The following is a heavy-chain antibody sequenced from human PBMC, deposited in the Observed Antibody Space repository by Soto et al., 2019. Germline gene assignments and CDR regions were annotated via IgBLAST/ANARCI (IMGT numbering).Heavy chain of an antibody. CDR1: GGSISSYY. CDR2: IYYSGST. CDR3: ARDHRDYDFWSGYYSPHLYYYGMDV. J-gene: IGHJ6*02. Sequence: ETLSLTCTVSGGSISSYYWSWIRQPPGKGLEWIGYIYYSGSTNYNPSLKSRVTISVDTSKNQFSLKLSSVTAADTAVYYCARDHRDYDFWSGYYSPHLYYYGMDVWGQGTTVTVSS. D-gene: IGHD3-3*01. V-gene: IGHV4-59*01.